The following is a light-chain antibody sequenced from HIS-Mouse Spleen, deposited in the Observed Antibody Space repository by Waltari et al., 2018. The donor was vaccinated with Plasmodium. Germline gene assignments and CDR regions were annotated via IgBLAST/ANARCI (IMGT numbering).Light chain of an antibody. V-gene: IGLV3-10*01. CDR2: EDS. J-gene: IGLJ3*02. CDR3: YSTDSSGNHRV. CDR1: ELPKKY. Sequence: SYELTQPPPAPVSPGQTGRITRSGDELPKKYADWYQQKSGQAPVLVIYEDSKRPSGIPERFSGSSSGTMATLTISGAQVEDEADYYCYSTDSSGNHRVFGGGTKLTVL.